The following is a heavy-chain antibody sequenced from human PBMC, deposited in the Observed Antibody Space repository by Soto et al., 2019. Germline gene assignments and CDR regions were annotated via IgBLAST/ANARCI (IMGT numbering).Heavy chain of an antibody. Sequence: GGSLRLSCAASGFTFSSYEMNWVRQTPGKGLECVAYISSSGSTRYYADSVKGRFTISRDNAKNSLYLQMQSLRAEDTAVYYCAKDGVAHIPLYTSGSSYDHWGQGTLVTVSS. CDR1: GFTFSSYE. CDR3: AKDGVAHIPLYTSGSSYDH. V-gene: IGHV3-48*03. D-gene: IGHD3-22*01. J-gene: IGHJ4*02. CDR2: ISSSGSTR.